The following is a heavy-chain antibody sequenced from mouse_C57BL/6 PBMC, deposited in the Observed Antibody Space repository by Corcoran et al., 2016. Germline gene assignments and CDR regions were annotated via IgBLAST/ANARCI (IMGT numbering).Heavy chain of an antibody. J-gene: IGHJ2*01. V-gene: IGHV9-3*01. CDR3: ARCPFYYGSSYLYFDY. D-gene: IGHD1-1*01. Sequence: QIQFVQSGPELKKPGETVKISCKASGYTFTTYGMSWVKQAPGKGLKWMGWINTYSGVPTYADDFKGRFAFSLETSASTAYLQINNLKNEDTATYFCARCPFYYGSSYLYFDYWGQGTTLTVSS. CDR1: GYTFTTYG. CDR2: INTYSGVP.